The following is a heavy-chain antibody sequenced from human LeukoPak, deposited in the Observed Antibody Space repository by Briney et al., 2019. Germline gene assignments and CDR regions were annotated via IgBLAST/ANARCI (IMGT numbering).Heavy chain of an antibody. CDR2: IIPIFGTA. V-gene: IGHV1-69*13. D-gene: IGHD4-11*01. CDR3: ARDPITVTTGGRYYYYGMDV. J-gene: IGHJ6*04. CDR1: GGTFSSYA. Sequence: GASVKVSCKASGGTFSSYAISWVRQAPGQGLEWMGGIIPIFGTANYAQKFQGRVTITADESTSTAYMELSSLRSEDTAAYYCARDPITVTTGGRYYYYGMDVWGKGTTVTVSS.